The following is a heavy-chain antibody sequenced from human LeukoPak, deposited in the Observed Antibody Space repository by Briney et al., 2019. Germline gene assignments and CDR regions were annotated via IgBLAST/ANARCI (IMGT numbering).Heavy chain of an antibody. Sequence: SETLSLTCAVYGGSFSGYYWSWLRQPPGKGLEWIGEINHSGSTNYNPSLKSRVTISVDTSKNQFSLKLSSVTAADTAVYYCATSYYGDYVPFDYWGQGTLVTVSS. V-gene: IGHV4-34*01. CDR2: INHSGST. D-gene: IGHD4-17*01. CDR3: ATSYYGDYVPFDY. J-gene: IGHJ4*02. CDR1: GGSFSGYY.